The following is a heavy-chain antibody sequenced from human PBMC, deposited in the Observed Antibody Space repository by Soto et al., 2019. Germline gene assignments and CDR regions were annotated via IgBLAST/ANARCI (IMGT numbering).Heavy chain of an antibody. CDR1: GDSISSSNW. D-gene: IGHD7-27*01. V-gene: IGHV4-4*02. J-gene: IGHJ4*02. CDR2: SYHSGTT. Sequence: QVQLQESGPGLVKPSETLSLTCAVSGDSISSSNWWSWVRQPPGKGLEWLGESYHSGTTNYNPSLKGRVTISVDKSKNQFSLNLDSVTAADTAVYYCTSALAGGRRFDYWGQGTLVTVSS. CDR3: TSALAGGRRFDY.